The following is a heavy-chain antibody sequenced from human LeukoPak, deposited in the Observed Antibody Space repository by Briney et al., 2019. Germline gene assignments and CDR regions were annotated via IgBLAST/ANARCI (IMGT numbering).Heavy chain of an antibody. V-gene: IGHV3-21*01. CDR1: GFTFSSYY. D-gene: IGHD2/OR15-2a*01. CDR3: ARADCSSSTCYLRSSWFDP. CDR2: ISSSSTYI. J-gene: IGHJ5*02. Sequence: GGSLRLSCAASGFTFSSYYMNWVRQAPGKGLEWVSSISSSSTYIYYADSVKGRFTISRDNAKNSLYLQMNSLSAEDTAVYYCARADCSSSTCYLRSSWFDPWGQGTLVTVSS.